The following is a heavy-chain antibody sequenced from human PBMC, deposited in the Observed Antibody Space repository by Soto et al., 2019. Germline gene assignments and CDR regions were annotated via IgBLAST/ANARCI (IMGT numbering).Heavy chain of an antibody. J-gene: IGHJ6*02. Sequence: SETLSLTCAVSGGSISSSNWWSWVRQPPGKGLEWIGEIYHSGSTNYNPSLKSRVTISVDKSKNQFSLKLSSVTAADTAVYYCARGIRSVYYYYGMDVWGQGTTVTVSS. CDR1: GGSISSSNW. CDR3: ARGIRSVYYYYGMDV. CDR2: IYHSGST. V-gene: IGHV4-4*02.